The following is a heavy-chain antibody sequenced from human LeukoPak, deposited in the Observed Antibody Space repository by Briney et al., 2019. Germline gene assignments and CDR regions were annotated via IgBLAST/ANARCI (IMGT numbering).Heavy chain of an antibody. CDR2: ISSSSSYI. V-gene: IGHV3-21*01. CDR3: ARGIEAARPC. Sequence: AGGSLRLSCAASGFTFSSYSMNWVRQAPGKGLEWVSSISSSSSYIYYADSVKGRFTISRDNAKNSPYLQMNSPRAEDTAVYYCARGIEAARPCWGQGTLVTVSS. CDR1: GFTFSSYS. J-gene: IGHJ4*02. D-gene: IGHD6-6*01.